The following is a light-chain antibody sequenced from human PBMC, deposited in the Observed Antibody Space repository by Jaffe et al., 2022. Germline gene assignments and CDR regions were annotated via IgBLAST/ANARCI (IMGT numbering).Light chain of an antibody. CDR1: QAVPNS. Sequence: DIQMTQSPSSLSASVGDRVTITCRASQAVPNSLAWYQQQPGNAPKLLLFSPSRLEAGVPSRFSGSGSGTDYTLTISGLQPEDFATYYCQQYYSTPWTFGQGTKVEIK. J-gene: IGKJ1*01. V-gene: IGKV1-NL1*01. CDR3: QQYYSTPWT. CDR2: SPS.